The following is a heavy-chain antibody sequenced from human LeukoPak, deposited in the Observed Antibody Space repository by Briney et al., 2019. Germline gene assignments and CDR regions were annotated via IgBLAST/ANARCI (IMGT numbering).Heavy chain of an antibody. V-gene: IGHV4-59*01. J-gene: IGHJ6*02. CDR2: IYYSGTT. Sequence: SETLSLTCTVSGGSISYDYWSWIRQSPGKGLEWIGYIYYSGTTNYNPSLKSRVTISVDTSKNQFSLQLRSVTAADTAAYYCAREDPQTTVPEGMDVWGQGTTVTVSS. CDR1: GGSISYDY. D-gene: IGHD4-17*01. CDR3: AREDPQTTVPEGMDV.